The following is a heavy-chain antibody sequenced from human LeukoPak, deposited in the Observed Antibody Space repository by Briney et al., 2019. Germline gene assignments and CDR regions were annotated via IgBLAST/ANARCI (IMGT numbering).Heavy chain of an antibody. CDR2: IYHSGST. D-gene: IGHD3-22*01. V-gene: IGHV4-4*02. CDR3: ARVSDSSGYQNWFDP. Sequence: SGTLSLTCAVSGGSISSSNWWSWVRQPPGKGLEWIGEIYHSGSTNYNPSLKSRVTMSVDTSKDQFSLKLSSVTAADTAVYYCARVSDSSGYQNWFDPWGQGTLVTVSS. CDR1: GGSISSSNW. J-gene: IGHJ5*02.